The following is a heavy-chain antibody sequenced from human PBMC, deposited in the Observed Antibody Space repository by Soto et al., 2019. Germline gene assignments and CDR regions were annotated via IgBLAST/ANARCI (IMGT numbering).Heavy chain of an antibody. CDR1: GGSISSSSYY. CDR3: AGSPLEDRITMVRGVITLGWFDP. CDR2: IYYSGST. V-gene: IGHV4-39*01. Sequence: PSETLSLTCTVSGGSISSSSYYWGWIRQPPGKGLEWIGSIYYSGSTYYNPSLKSRVTISVDTSKNQFSLKLSSVTAADTAVYYCAGSPLEDRITMVRGVITLGWFDPWGQGTLVT. D-gene: IGHD3-10*01. J-gene: IGHJ5*02.